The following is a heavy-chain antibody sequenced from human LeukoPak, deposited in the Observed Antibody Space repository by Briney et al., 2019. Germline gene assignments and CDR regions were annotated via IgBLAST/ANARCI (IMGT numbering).Heavy chain of an antibody. V-gene: IGHV1-2*02. D-gene: IGHD2-2*01. J-gene: IGHJ4*02. CDR3: ASNGVYCSSTSCYWEDLDFDY. CDR1: GYTFTGYY. Sequence: ASAKVSCKASGYTFTGYYMHWVRQAPGQGLEWMGWINPNSGGTNYAQKFQGRVTMTRDTSISTAYMELSRLRSDDTAVYYCASNGVYCSSTSCYWEDLDFDYWGQGTLVTVSS. CDR2: INPNSGGT.